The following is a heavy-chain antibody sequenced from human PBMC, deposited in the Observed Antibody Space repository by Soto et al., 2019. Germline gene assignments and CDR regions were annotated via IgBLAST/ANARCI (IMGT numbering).Heavy chain of an antibody. CDR3: ARDGYYDSLTGSGRGYGMDV. V-gene: IGHV4-30-4*01. D-gene: IGHD3-9*01. CDR1: GGSISSGDYY. CDR2: IYYSGST. Sequence: QVQLQESGPGLVKPSQTLSLTCTVSGGSISSGDYYWSWIRQPPGKGLEWIGYIYYSGSTYYNPSLKSRVTLSVDTSKNQFSLKLSSVTAADTAVYYCARDGYYDSLTGSGRGYGMDVWGQGTTVTVSS. J-gene: IGHJ6*02.